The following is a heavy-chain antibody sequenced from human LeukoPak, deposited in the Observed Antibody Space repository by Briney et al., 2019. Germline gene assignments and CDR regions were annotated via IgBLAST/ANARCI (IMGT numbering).Heavy chain of an antibody. J-gene: IGHJ4*02. CDR1: GYTFTSYY. CDR3: ARETRSLVIGAAAGAWNY. Sequence: ASVKVSCKASGYTFTSYYMHWVRQAPGQGLEWMGIISPSGGSTSYAQKFQGRVTMTRDTSTSTVYMELSSLRSEDTAVYYCARETRSLVIGAAAGAWNYWGQGTLVTVSS. CDR2: ISPSGGST. V-gene: IGHV1-46*01. D-gene: IGHD6-13*01.